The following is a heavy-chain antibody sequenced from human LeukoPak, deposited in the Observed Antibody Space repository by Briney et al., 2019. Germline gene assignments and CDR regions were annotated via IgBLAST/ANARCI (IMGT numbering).Heavy chain of an antibody. J-gene: IGHJ4*02. CDR3: ARGSNWGSRVYYFDY. CDR1: GGTFSSYA. D-gene: IGHD7-27*01. V-gene: IGHV1-69*01. Sequence: SVKVSCKASGGTFSSYAISWVRQAPGQGLEWMGGIIPIFGTANYAQKFQGRVTITADESTSTAYMELNSLRAEDTAVYYCARGSNWGSRVYYFDYWGQGTLVTVSS. CDR2: IIPIFGTA.